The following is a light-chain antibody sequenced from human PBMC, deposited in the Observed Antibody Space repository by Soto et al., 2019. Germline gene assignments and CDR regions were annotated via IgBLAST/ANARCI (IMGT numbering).Light chain of an antibody. V-gene: IGLV1-40*01. Sequence: QSVLTQPPSVSGAPGQRVTISCTGSSSNIGAGYDVHWYQHLPGTAPKLLIYVNNNRPSGVPDRFSGSKSGTSASLAITGLQAEDEAAYHCQSYDSTLSGSWVFGGGTKLTVL. J-gene: IGLJ3*02. CDR1: SSNIGAGYD. CDR2: VNN. CDR3: QSYDSTLSGSWV.